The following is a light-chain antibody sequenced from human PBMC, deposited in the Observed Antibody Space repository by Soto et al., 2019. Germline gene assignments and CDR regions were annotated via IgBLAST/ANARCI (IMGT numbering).Light chain of an antibody. CDR2: VTSGGSH. CDR1: SGHSDYA. CDR3: QAWGTGGV. V-gene: IGLV4-69*01. Sequence: QLVLTQSPSASASPGASVKLTCTLSSGHSDYAIAWHQQQPEKGPRYLMKVTSGGSHTKGDGIPDRFSGSSSGADRYLTISSLRSDDEADYYCQAWGTGGVFGGGTQLTVL. J-gene: IGLJ3*02.